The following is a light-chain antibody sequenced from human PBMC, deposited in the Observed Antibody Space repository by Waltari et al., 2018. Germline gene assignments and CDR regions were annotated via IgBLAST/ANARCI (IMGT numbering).Light chain of an antibody. CDR1: SSDIGGYHY. CDR2: DVT. V-gene: IGLV2-8*01. CDR3: TSYAGANNYV. J-gene: IGLJ1*01. Sequence: QSALTQPPSASGSPGQSVTISCTGTSSDIGGYHYVSWYQQHPGKAPKLMIYDVTKRPSGVPDRFSGSKSGNTASLTVSGLQAEDEADYYCTSYAGANNYVFGTGTQVTVL.